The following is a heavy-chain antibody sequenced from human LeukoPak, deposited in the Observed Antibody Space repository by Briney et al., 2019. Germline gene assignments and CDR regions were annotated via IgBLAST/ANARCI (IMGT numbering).Heavy chain of an antibody. J-gene: IGHJ4*02. Sequence: PSETLSLTCTVSGGSISSYYWSWIRQPAGKGLEWIGYIYYSGSTNYNPSLKSRVTISVDTSKNQFSLKLSSVTAADTAVYYCARVRYYYDSSGYGYFDYWGQGTLVTVSS. CDR2: IYYSGST. D-gene: IGHD3-22*01. CDR1: GGSISSYY. CDR3: ARVRYYYDSSGYGYFDY. V-gene: IGHV4-59*01.